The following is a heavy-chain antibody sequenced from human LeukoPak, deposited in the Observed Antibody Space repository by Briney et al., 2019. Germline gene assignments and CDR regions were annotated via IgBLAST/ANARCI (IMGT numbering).Heavy chain of an antibody. CDR1: GGSFSGYY. Sequence: SETLSLTCAVYGGSFSGYYWSWIRQPPGKGLEWIGEINHSGSTNYNPSLKSRVTISVDTSKNQFSLKLSSVTAADTAVYYCARGGHRYSSSDDYFDYWGQGTLVTVSS. CDR3: ARGGHRYSSSDDYFDY. V-gene: IGHV4-34*01. CDR2: INHSGST. J-gene: IGHJ4*02. D-gene: IGHD6-6*01.